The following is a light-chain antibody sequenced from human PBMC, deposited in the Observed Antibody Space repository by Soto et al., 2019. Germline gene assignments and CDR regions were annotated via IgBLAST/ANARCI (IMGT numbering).Light chain of an antibody. CDR1: QNISSN. Sequence: EIVMTQSPATLSVSPGERATLSCRASQNISSNLAWYQQKPGQAPRVLIDGASTRATGIPARFSGSGSGTECTLTISSLQSEDFAVYYCQQYNNWLWTFGQGTKVEI. CDR2: GAS. V-gene: IGKV3-15*01. CDR3: QQYNNWLWT. J-gene: IGKJ1*01.